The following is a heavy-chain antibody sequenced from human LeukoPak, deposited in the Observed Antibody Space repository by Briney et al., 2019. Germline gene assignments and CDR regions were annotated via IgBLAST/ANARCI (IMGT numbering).Heavy chain of an antibody. J-gene: IGHJ6*03. CDR1: GGSISVDSYY. D-gene: IGHD1-1*01. CDR2: IYYSGNT. CDR3: ARVTGGNWNYYYYYMDV. V-gene: IGHV4-39*07. Sequence: PSGTLSLTCSVSGGSISVDSYYWGWIRQPPGQGLEWIGNIYYSGNTYYNPSLMSRVTISVDTSKNQFSLRLSSVTAADTAIYYCARVTGGNWNYYYYYMDVWGKGTTVTVSS.